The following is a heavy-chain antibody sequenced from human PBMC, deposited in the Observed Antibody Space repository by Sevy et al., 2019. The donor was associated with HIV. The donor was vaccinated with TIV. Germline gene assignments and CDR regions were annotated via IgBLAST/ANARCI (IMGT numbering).Heavy chain of an antibody. CDR1: GFTFSSYG. CDR3: AKYPSFRGVNMLRRGFDP. D-gene: IGHD3-10*01. Sequence: GALRLSCAASGFTFSSYGMHWVRQAPGKGLEWVAVISYDGSNKYYADSVKGRFTISRDNSKNTLYLQMNSLRAEDTAVYYCAKYPSFRGVNMLRRGFDPWGQGTLVTVSS. V-gene: IGHV3-30*18. CDR2: ISYDGSNK. J-gene: IGHJ5*02.